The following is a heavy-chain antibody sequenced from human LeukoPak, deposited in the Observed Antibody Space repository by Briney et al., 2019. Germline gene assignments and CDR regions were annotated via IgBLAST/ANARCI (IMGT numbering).Heavy chain of an antibody. J-gene: IGHJ5*02. Sequence: SETLSLTCAVYGGSFSGYYWSWIRQPPGKGLEWIGEINHSGSTNYNPSLKSRVTISVDTSKNQFSLKLSSVTAADTAVYYCARHVLGITMVRGVINRFDPWGQGTLVTVSS. V-gene: IGHV4-34*01. D-gene: IGHD3-10*01. CDR2: INHSGST. CDR3: ARHVLGITMVRGVINRFDP. CDR1: GGSFSGYY.